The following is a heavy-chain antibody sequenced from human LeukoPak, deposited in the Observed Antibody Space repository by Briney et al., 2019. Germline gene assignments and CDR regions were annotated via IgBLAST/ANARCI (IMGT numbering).Heavy chain of an antibody. Sequence: GGSLRLSCVVSGFTLPYGMTWVRQAPGKGLEWVSYVSATGYTTSYADSVKGRFTISRDNAKNTVFLQMDSLRADDTAVYYCAKGAVGKTESSGYPPHFDYWGQGTLVTVSS. CDR1: GFTLPYG. V-gene: IGHV3-23*01. J-gene: IGHJ4*02. D-gene: IGHD3-22*01. CDR3: AKGAVGKTESSGYPPHFDY. CDR2: VSATGYTT.